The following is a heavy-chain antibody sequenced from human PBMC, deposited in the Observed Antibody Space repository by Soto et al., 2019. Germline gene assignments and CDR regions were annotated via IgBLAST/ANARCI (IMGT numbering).Heavy chain of an antibody. CDR3: AKDKKIVTGYDYYYGIDV. Sequence: GGSLRLSCAASGFTFDDYAMHWVRQAPGKGLEWVSLISGDGGSTYYADSVKGRFTISRDNSKNSLYLQMNSLRTEDTALYYCAKDKKIVTGYDYYYGIDVWGQGTTVTVSS. J-gene: IGHJ6*02. CDR2: ISGDGGST. D-gene: IGHD3-9*01. CDR1: GFTFDDYA. V-gene: IGHV3-43*02.